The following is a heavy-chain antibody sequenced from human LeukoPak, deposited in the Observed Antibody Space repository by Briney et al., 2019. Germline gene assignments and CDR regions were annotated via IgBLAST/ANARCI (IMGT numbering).Heavy chain of an antibody. CDR1: GYTFTSYA. V-gene: IGHV7-4-1*02. CDR3: AREIRGTDDYGDSGRIQGDY. J-gene: IGHJ4*02. CDR2: INTNAGNP. Sequence: GASVKVSCKASGYTFTSYAMNWVRQAPGQGLEWMGWINTNAGNPTYAQGFTGRFVFSLDTSVSTAYLQISSLKAEDTAVYYCAREIRGTDDYGDSGRIQGDYWGQGTLVTVSS. D-gene: IGHD4-17*01.